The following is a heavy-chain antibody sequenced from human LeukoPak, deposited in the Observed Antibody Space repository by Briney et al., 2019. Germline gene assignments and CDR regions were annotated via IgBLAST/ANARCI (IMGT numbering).Heavy chain of an antibody. V-gene: IGHV4-34*01. D-gene: IGHD2-2*02. J-gene: IGHJ4*02. CDR2: INHSGST. Sequence: SETLSLTCAVYGGSFSGYYWSWIRQPPGKGLEWIGEINHSGSTNYDPSLKSRVTISVDTSKNQFSLKLSSVTAADTAVYYCARARYCSSTSCYKALYYFDYWGQGTLVTVSS. CDR1: GGSFSGYY. CDR3: ARARYCSSTSCYKALYYFDY.